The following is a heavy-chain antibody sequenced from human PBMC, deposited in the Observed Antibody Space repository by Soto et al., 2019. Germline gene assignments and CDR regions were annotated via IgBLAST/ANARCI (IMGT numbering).Heavy chain of an antibody. V-gene: IGHV4-59*01. Sequence: SETLSLTCTISGGSTSSYYWSWIRQPPGKGLEWIGYFYYSGSTNYNPSLMSRVTISVDTSNNHFSLKLSSVTASDTAVDYCARGGYPSIDDWGQGTLVTVSS. CDR1: GGSTSSYY. CDR2: FYYSGST. D-gene: IGHD5-12*01. J-gene: IGHJ4*02. CDR3: ARGGYPSIDD.